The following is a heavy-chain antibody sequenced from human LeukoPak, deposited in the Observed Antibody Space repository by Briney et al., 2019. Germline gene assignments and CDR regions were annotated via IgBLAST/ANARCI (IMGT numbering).Heavy chain of an antibody. D-gene: IGHD3-10*01. J-gene: IGHJ4*02. Sequence: PGGSLRLSCAASGFTFSDYYMSWIRQAPGKGLEWVSSISSSSSYIYYADSVKGRFTISRDNAKNSLYLQMNSLRAEDTAVYYCARDGGAPSKYGSGSYFVFDYWGQGTLVTVSS. V-gene: IGHV3-11*06. CDR1: GFTFSDYY. CDR2: ISSSSSYI. CDR3: ARDGGAPSKYGSGSYFVFDY.